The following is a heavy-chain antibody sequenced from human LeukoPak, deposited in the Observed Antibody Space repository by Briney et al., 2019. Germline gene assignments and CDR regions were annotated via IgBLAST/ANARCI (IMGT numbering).Heavy chain of an antibody. V-gene: IGHV1-69*05. J-gene: IGHJ5*02. CDR3: ARDIYCSSTSCYNNWFDP. CDR1: GGTFSSYA. D-gene: IGHD2-2*02. CDR2: IIPIFGTA. Sequence: ASVKVSCKASGGTFSSYAISWVRQAPGQGLEWIGGIIPIFGTANYAQKFQGRVTITTDESTSTAYMELSSLRSEDTAVYYCARDIYCSSTSCYNNWFDPWGQGTLVTVSS.